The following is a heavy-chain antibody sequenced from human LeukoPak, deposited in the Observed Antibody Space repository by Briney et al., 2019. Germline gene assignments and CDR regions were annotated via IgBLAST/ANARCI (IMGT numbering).Heavy chain of an antibody. CDR1: GDSISSYY. CDR3: ASVDFWSASHLDY. D-gene: IGHD3-3*01. CDR2: IYYSGST. J-gene: IGHJ4*02. V-gene: IGHV4-59*08. Sequence: NASETLSLTCTVSGDSISSYYWSWIRQPPGKGLEWIGYIYYSGSTKYNPSLDSRVTISVDASKNQFSLRLSSVTAADTAVYYCASVDFWSASHLDYWGQGALVTVSS.